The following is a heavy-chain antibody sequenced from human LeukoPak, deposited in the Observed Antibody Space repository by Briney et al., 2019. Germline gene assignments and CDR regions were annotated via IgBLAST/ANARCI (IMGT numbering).Heavy chain of an antibody. CDR3: VSGFLQWLY. CDR2: INPDGSNM. V-gene: IGHV3-7*01. CDR1: GFSLSSYW. J-gene: IGHJ4*02. Sequence: SGGSLRLSCAASGFSLSSYWMSWVRQAPGKGLEWVANINPDGSNMLYVDSVKGRFTISRDNAKNSLYLQMNNLRAEDTAVYFCVSGFLQWLYWGQGTLVTVSS. D-gene: IGHD3-3*01.